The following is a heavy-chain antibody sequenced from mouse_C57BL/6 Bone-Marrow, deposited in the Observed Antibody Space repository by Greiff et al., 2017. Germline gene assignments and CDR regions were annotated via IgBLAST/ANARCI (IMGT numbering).Heavy chain of an antibody. V-gene: IGHV1-54*01. CDR2: INPGSGGT. CDR3: ARSKNGDSWFAY. CDR1: GYAFTNYL. J-gene: IGHJ3*01. D-gene: IGHD4-1*01. Sequence: QVQLQQSGAELVRPGTSVKVSCKASGYAFTNYLIEWVKQRPGQGLEWIGVINPGSGGTNYNEKFKGKATLTADKSSSTAYMQLSSLTSEDSAVYVGARSKNGDSWFAYWGQGTLVTVSA.